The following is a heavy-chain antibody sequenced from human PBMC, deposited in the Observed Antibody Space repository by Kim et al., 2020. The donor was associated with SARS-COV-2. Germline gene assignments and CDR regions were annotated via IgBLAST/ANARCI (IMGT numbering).Heavy chain of an antibody. CDR3: ARENSSGGPRRFDY. Sequence: SETLSLTCTVSGGSISSYYWSWIRQPPGKGLEWIGYIYYSGSTNYNPSLKSRVTISVDTSKNQFSLKLSSVTAADTALYYCARENSSGGPRRFDYWGQGTLVTVSS. V-gene: IGHV4-59*01. CDR2: IYYSGST. CDR1: GGSISSYY. D-gene: IGHD6-19*01. J-gene: IGHJ4*02.